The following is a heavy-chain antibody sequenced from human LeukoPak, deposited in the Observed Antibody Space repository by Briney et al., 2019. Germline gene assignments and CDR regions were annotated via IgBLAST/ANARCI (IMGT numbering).Heavy chain of an antibody. CDR1: GFPLTGSD. D-gene: IGHD3-10*01. CDR3: ARATGGVPRYFVL. J-gene: IGHJ4*02. CDR2: LYHESERT. V-gene: IGHV1-46*01. Sequence: ASVKVSCKASGFPLTGSDMHWVRQAPAQGLEWVGMLYHESERTTYGQNFQGRVTVTRDTSTTTLYMDLTGLSTEDTAMYYCARATGGVPRYFVLWGQGTLVTVSS.